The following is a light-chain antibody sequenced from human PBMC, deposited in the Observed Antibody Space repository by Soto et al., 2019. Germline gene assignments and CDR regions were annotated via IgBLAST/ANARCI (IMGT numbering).Light chain of an antibody. CDR3: CSYAPSPPVL. V-gene: IGLV2-23*01. J-gene: IGLJ2*01. CDR2: EGN. CDR1: SSDVGTYNL. Sequence: QSALTQPASVSGSPGESITISCTGTSSDVGTYNLVTWYQQHPGRVPKLILYEGNKRPSGVSSRFSASKSGNTASLTISGLQAEDEADYFCCSYAPSPPVLFGGGTKLTVL.